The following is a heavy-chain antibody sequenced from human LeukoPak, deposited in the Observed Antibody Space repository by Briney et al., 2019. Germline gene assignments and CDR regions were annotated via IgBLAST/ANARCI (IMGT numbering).Heavy chain of an antibody. CDR3: TVPQSGGNWFDP. J-gene: IGHJ5*02. D-gene: IGHD3-16*01. CDR1: GFTFSDSA. CDR2: IRGKGFSDPP. V-gene: IGHV3-73*01. Sequence: GGSLKLSCAASGFTFSDSAIHWVRQASGKGLEWVGRIRGKGFSDPPAYAASVKDRFTISRDDSESTAYLQMNSLKAEDTAVYYCTVPQSGGNWFDPWGPGTQVTVSS.